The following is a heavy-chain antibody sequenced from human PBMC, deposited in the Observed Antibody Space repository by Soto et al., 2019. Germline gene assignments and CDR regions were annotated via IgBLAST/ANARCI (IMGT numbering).Heavy chain of an antibody. CDR2: IIPILDTA. J-gene: IGHJ4*02. CDR1: GGTFSSYT. D-gene: IGHD5-12*01. V-gene: IGHV1-69*08. Sequence: QVQLVQSGAEVKKPGSSVKVSCKASGGTFSSYTISWVRQAPGQGLEWMGRIIPILDTANYAQKFQHRVTITADKSTTTAYMELSALRSEDTAVYYCARAGRGYGHFDHWGQGTLVTVSS. CDR3: ARAGRGYGHFDH.